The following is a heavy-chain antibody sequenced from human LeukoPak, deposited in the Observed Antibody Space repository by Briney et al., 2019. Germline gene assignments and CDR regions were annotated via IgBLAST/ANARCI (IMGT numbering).Heavy chain of an antibody. J-gene: IGHJ4*02. CDR1: GYTFTAFG. CDR2: ISTNTGNP. CDR3: ARVSPNTVTAFGF. Sequence: ASVKVSCKASGYTFTAFGINWVRQAHGQGLEWMGWISTNTGNPTYAQGFTGRFVFSLDTSVSTAYLQISSLKAEDTAIYYCARVSPNTVTAFGFWGQGTLVTVSS. V-gene: IGHV7-4-1*02. D-gene: IGHD4-17*01.